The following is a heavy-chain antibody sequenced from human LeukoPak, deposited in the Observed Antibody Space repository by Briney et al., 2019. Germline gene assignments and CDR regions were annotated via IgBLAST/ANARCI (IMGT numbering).Heavy chain of an antibody. V-gene: IGHV1-69*06. Sequence: ASVKVSCKTSGGTFSSYAITWVRQTPGQGLEWMGGIIPIFGTTNYAQKFQDRVTITADKSTSTAYMKLSSLRSEDTAVYYCARVVGLTGYSSNWYSGYYYYMDVWGKGTTVTVSS. CDR2: IIPIFGTT. CDR3: ARVVGLTGYSSNWYSGYYYYMDV. D-gene: IGHD6-13*01. J-gene: IGHJ6*03. CDR1: GGTFSSYA.